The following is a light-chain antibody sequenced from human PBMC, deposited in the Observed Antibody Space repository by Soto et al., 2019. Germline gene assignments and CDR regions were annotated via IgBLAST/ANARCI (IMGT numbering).Light chain of an antibody. V-gene: IGKV3-20*01. J-gene: IGKJ1*01. CDR3: QQYSDSPRT. CDR1: QTVTGSY. Sequence: ENVLTQSPGTLSLSPGERATLSCRASQTVTGSYLAWYQQKPGQTPNLLIYAASTRATGIPDRFSASGSGTDFTLTITRLEPEDFAVYYCQQYSDSPRTFGQWTRVEIK. CDR2: AAS.